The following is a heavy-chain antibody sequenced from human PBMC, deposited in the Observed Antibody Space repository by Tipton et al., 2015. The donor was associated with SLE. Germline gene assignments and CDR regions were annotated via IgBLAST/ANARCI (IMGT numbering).Heavy chain of an antibody. Sequence: QLVQSGPEVKKPGASVKVSCKASGYTFPNYGISWVRQSPGHGLEWMGWISAYNGNTNYAQKLQGRVTMTTDTSTSTAYVELRSLRSDDTAVYYCARAIVVVPGHYYMDVWGKGTTVTISS. CDR2: ISAYNGNT. CDR3: ARAIVVVPGHYYMDV. V-gene: IGHV1-18*01. D-gene: IGHD2-2*01. CDR1: GYTFPNYG. J-gene: IGHJ6*03.